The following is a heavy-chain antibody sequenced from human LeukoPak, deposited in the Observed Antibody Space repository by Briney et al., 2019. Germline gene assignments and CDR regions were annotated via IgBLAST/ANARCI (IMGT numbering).Heavy chain of an antibody. CDR3: ALRGYYYGSGTQGAFDI. CDR2: INPNSGGT. J-gene: IGHJ3*02. CDR1: GYTFTGYY. D-gene: IGHD3-10*01. V-gene: IGHV1-2*02. Sequence: GASVNVSCKSSGYTFTGYYMHCVRQAPGQGLEWMGWINPNSGGTNYAQKFQGRVTMTRDTSISTAYMELSRLRSDDTAVYYCALRGYYYGSGTQGAFDIWGQGTMVTVSS.